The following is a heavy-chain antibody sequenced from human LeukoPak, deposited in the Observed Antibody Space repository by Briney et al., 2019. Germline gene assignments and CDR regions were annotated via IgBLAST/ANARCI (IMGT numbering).Heavy chain of an antibody. CDR1: GGSISSYY. CDR2: IYYSGST. V-gene: IGHV4-59*08. J-gene: IGHJ4*02. CDR3: AGSYNRELGYCSGGSCYYFSY. D-gene: IGHD2-15*01. Sequence: SETLSLTCTVSGGSISSYYWSWIRQPPGKGLEWIGYIYYSGSTNYNPSLKSRVTISVDTSKNQFSLKLSSVTAADTAVYYCAGSYNRELGYCSGGSCYYFSYWGQGTLVTVSS.